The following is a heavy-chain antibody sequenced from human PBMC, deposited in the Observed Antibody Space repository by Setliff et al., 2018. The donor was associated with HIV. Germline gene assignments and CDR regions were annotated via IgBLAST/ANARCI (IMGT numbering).Heavy chain of an antibody. V-gene: IGHV4-30-4*08. CDR1: GGSISSDDYY. CDR2: ITYSGSA. CDR3: ARFTVVVFGAGEPSWFDP. D-gene: IGHD2-15*01. J-gene: IGHJ5*02. Sequence: SETLSLTCTVSGGSISSDDYYWNWIRQPPGKGLEWIGYITYSGSAYYNPSLKSRVTISIDTSNNQISLRLSSVTAADTAMYFCARFTVVVFGAGEPSWFDPWGQGILVTVSS.